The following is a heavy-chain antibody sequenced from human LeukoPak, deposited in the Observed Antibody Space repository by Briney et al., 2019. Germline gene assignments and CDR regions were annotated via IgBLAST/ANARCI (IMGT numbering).Heavy chain of an antibody. V-gene: IGHV1-69*01. CDR1: GGTFSSYA. CDR2: IIPIFGTA. Sequence: SVKVSCTASGGTFSSYAISWVRQAPGQGLEWMGGIIPIFGTANYAQKFQGRVTITADESTSTAYMELSSLRSEDTAVYYCARDRPYCSGGSCYPNWFDPWGQGTLVTVSS. J-gene: IGHJ5*02. D-gene: IGHD2-15*01. CDR3: ARDRPYCSGGSCYPNWFDP.